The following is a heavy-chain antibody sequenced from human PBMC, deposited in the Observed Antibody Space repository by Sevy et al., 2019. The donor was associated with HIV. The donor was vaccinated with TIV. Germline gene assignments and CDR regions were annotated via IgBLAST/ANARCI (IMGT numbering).Heavy chain of an antibody. CDR3: ATSIAARIDWSFDL. CDR1: GGSISSYY. Sequence: SETLSLTCTVSGGSISSYYWTWIRQPPGKGLEWIGNIYYRGSTNYNPSLKSRVTISVDTSKNQFSLKLSSVTAADTAVYYCATSIAARIDWSFDLWGRGALVTVSS. J-gene: IGHJ2*01. CDR2: IYYRGST. V-gene: IGHV4-59*01. D-gene: IGHD6-6*01.